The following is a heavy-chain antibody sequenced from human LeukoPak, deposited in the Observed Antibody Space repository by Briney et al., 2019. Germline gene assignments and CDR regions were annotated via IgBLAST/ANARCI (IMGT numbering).Heavy chain of an antibody. V-gene: IGHV4-34*01. D-gene: IGHD5-12*01. CDR3: ARGWGRRGYSGYDSTN. CDR1: GGSISSYY. CDR2: INHSGGT. Sequence: TSETLSLTCTVSGGSISSYYWSWIRQPPGKGLEWIGEINHSGGTNYNPSLKSRVTISVDTSKNQFSLKLSSVTAADTAVYYCARGWGRRGYSGYDSTNWGQGTLVTVSS. J-gene: IGHJ4*02.